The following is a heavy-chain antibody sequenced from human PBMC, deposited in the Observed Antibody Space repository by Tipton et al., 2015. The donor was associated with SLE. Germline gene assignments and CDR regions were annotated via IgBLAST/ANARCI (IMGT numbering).Heavy chain of an antibody. CDR2: IYHSGGA. CDR3: ARAGRLVRGPAPGTVWFDP. J-gene: IGHJ5*02. D-gene: IGHD3-10*01. CDR1: GGSIRNYY. Sequence: TLSLTCSVSGGSIRNYYWSWIRQVPGKGLEWIGYIYHSGGANYNPSLKSRVTISLDTSMNQLSLKLISVTAADTAVYFCARAGRLVRGPAPGTVWFDPWGQGTLVTVSS. V-gene: IGHV4-59*01.